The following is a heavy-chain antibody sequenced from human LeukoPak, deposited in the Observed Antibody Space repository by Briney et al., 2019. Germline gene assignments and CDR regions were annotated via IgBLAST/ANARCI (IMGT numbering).Heavy chain of an antibody. J-gene: IGHJ4*02. Sequence: GGSLRLSCTTSGLTFSTPGFNWVRQAPGKGLEWVASIGPTGFDRYHADSIKGRFTISRDNANNFLYLQMDSLRAEDTAVYYCATETNGRHYDYWGQGTLLTVSS. V-gene: IGHV3-21*06. CDR1: GLTFSTPG. D-gene: IGHD1-14*01. CDR2: IGPTGFDR. CDR3: ATETNGRHYDY.